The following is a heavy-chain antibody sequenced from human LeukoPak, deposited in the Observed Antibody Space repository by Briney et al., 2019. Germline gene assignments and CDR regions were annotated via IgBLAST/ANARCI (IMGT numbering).Heavy chain of an antibody. Sequence: ASVKVSCKASGYTFTSYYMHWVRQAPGQGLEWMGIINPSGGSTSYAQKYQGRVTMTRDTSTSTVYMELSSLRSEDTAVYYCARALGAYYYDSSGYYSTYNWFDPWGQGTLVTVSS. CDR3: ARALGAYYYDSSGYYSTYNWFDP. D-gene: IGHD3-22*01. CDR2: INPSGGST. CDR1: GYTFTSYY. J-gene: IGHJ5*02. V-gene: IGHV1-46*01.